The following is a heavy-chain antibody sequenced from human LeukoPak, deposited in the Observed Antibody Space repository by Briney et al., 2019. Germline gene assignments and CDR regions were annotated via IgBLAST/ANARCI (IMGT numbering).Heavy chain of an antibody. Sequence: GGSLRLSCAASGFTFSSYWMSWVRQAPGKGLEWVANIKQDGSEKYYVDSVKGRFTISRDNAKNSLYLQMNSLRAEDTAVYYCARGIVGSYFDFDYWGQGTLVTVSS. J-gene: IGHJ4*02. CDR3: ARGIVGSYFDFDY. V-gene: IGHV3-7*04. CDR2: IKQDGSEK. CDR1: GFTFSSYW. D-gene: IGHD1-26*01.